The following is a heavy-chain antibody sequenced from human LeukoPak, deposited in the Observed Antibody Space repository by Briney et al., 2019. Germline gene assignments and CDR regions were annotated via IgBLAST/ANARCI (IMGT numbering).Heavy chain of an antibody. V-gene: IGHV3-23*01. Sequence: PGGSLRLSCAVSGFTFSDFGMSWVRQAPGKGLEWVSTISDGGSITYYADSVKGRFTISRDNSKNTLFLQMNSLRVEDTALYYCAKSRGSGSNMARGVNFDYWGQGTLVTVSS. J-gene: IGHJ4*02. D-gene: IGHD3-10*01. CDR2: ISDGGSIT. CDR1: GFTFSDFG. CDR3: AKSRGSGSNMARGVNFDY.